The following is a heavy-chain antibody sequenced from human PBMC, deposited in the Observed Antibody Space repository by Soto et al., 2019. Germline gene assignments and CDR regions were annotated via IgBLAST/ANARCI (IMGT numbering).Heavy chain of an antibody. D-gene: IGHD3-16*02. Sequence: QVQLQESGPGLVKPSQTLSLSCSISGGSITSANYYWTWIRLFPGKGLEWIGYIYSSGTTHYNPSLTSRATISLDTTNNQFSLEVKSATAADTAVYYCARMGLHLGDLSRNWFDPWGQGSLVTVSS. V-gene: IGHV4-31*03. CDR1: GGSITSANYY. J-gene: IGHJ5*02. CDR3: ARMGLHLGDLSRNWFDP. CDR2: IYSSGTT.